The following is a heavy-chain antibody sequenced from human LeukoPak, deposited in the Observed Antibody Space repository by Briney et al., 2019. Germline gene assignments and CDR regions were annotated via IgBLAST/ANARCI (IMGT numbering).Heavy chain of an antibody. CDR3: GRDWKCDY. V-gene: IGHV3-23*01. CDR2: ISHDGSDT. Sequence: GGSLRLSCAASGFTFSSYAMSSVRQAPGKGLEWVSAISHDGSDTKYAESVKGRFTISRDNSRNRLYLQMNSLRVEDTAIYYCGRDWKCDYWGQGILVTVSS. D-gene: IGHD1-1*01. CDR1: GFTFSSYA. J-gene: IGHJ4*02.